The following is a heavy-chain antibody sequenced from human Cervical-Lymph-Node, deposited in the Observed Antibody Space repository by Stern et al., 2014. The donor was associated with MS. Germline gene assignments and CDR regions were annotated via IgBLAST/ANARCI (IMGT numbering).Heavy chain of an antibody. D-gene: IGHD6-19*01. CDR2: INAGNGNT. V-gene: IGHV1-3*01. Sequence: QVQLVQSGAEVKKPGASVKVSCKASGYTFTSYAMHWVRQAPGQRLEWMGWINAGNGNTKYSQKFQGRVTITRDTSASTAYMELSSLRSEDTAVYYCARGIAVAGRDFDYWGQGTLVTVSS. CDR1: GYTFTSYA. J-gene: IGHJ4*02. CDR3: ARGIAVAGRDFDY.